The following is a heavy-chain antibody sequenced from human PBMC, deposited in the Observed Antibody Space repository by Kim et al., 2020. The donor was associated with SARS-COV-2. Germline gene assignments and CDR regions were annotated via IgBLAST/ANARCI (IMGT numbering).Heavy chain of an antibody. Sequence: SETLSLTCTVSGGSISSGDYYWSWIRQPPGKGLEWIGYIYYSGSTYYNPSLKSRVTISVDTSKNQFSLKLSSVTAADTAVYYCARVVQVTIFGVVFDYWGQGTLVTVSS. J-gene: IGHJ4*02. CDR1: GGSISSGDYY. D-gene: IGHD3-3*01. CDR3: ARVVQVTIFGVVFDY. V-gene: IGHV4-30-4*01. CDR2: IYYSGST.